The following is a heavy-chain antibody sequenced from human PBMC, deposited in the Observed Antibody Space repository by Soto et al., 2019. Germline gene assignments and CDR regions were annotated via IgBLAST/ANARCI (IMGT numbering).Heavy chain of an antibody. D-gene: IGHD2-15*01. J-gene: IGHJ6*02. CDR1: GYTFTTNG. CDR3: ARGETRPYSRSPTSGYSPTGTDV. CDR2: ISNHNGNT. V-gene: IGHV1-18*01. Sequence: ASVKVSCKASGYTFTTNGITWVRQAPGQGLEWMGWISNHNGNTNYAQKFQGRVTMTTDTSTSTAYMELRSLKSDDTAVYYCARGETRPYSRSPTSGYSPTGTDVWGHGTTVTVSS.